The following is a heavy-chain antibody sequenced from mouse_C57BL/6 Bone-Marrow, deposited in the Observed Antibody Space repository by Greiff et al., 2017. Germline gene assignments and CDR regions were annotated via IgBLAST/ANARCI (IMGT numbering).Heavy chain of an antibody. CDR1: GFSLTSYG. D-gene: IGHD2-3*01. CDR3: ARPMTLSY. Sequence: QVQLKESGPGLVQPSQSLSITCTVSGFSLTSYGVHWVRQSPGKGLEWLGVIWSGGSTDYNAAFISRLSISKDNSKSQVFFKMNSLQADDTAIYYWARPMTLSYWGQGTLVTVSA. J-gene: IGHJ3*01. CDR2: IWSGGST. V-gene: IGHV2-2*01.